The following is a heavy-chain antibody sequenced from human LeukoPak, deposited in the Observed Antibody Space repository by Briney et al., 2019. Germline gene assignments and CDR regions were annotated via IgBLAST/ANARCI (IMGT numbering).Heavy chain of an antibody. CDR3: VTVVAVADYFDY. Sequence: ASVKVSCKASGYTFTGYYLHWVRLAPGQGLEWMGWINPNSGGTNYAQKFQGRVTMTRDTSISTAYMELTRLTSDDTAVYYCVTVVAVADYFDYWGQGTLVTVSS. J-gene: IGHJ4*02. CDR2: INPNSGGT. D-gene: IGHD6-19*01. CDR1: GYTFTGYY. V-gene: IGHV1-2*02.